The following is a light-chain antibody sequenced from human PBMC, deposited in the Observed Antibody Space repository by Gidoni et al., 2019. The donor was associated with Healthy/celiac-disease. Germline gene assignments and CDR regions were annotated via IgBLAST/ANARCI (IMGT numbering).Light chain of an antibody. J-gene: IGKJ4*02. CDR3: QQSYSTRLT. CDR2: AAS. V-gene: IGKV1-39*01. CDR1: QSISSY. Sequence: DIQMTQSPSSLSASVGDRVTITCRASQSISSYLNWYQQKPGKAPKRLIYAASSLKSGVPSRFSGSGSGTDFTLTISSMQPEEFATYYCQQSYSTRLTCGGGTKVEIK.